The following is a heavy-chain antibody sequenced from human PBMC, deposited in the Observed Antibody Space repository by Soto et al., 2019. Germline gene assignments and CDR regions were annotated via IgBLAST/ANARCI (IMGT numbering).Heavy chain of an antibody. CDR1: GFPFSSYA. Sequence: GGSLRLSCAASGFPFSSYAMSWVRPAPGKGLEWVSAISGSGGSTYYADSVKGRFTISRDNSKNTLYLQMNSLRAEDTAVYYCAKDSSYTTHPDYWGQGTLVTVS. CDR3: AKDSSYTTHPDY. D-gene: IGHD1-1*01. J-gene: IGHJ4*02. V-gene: IGHV3-23*01. CDR2: ISGSGGST.